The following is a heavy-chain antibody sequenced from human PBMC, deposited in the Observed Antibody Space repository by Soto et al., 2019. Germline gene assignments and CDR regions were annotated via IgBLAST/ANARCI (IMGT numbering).Heavy chain of an antibody. CDR3: ARDTPPTDY. J-gene: IGHJ4*02. CDR2: ISAYNGNT. V-gene: IGHV1-18*01. Sequence: ASVKVSCKASGYTFTSYYVSWVRQAPGQGLEWMGWISAYNGNTNYAQKFQGRVTMTTDTSTSTAYMEVRSLRSDDTAVYYCARDTPPTDYWGQGTLVTVSS. CDR1: GYTFTSYY.